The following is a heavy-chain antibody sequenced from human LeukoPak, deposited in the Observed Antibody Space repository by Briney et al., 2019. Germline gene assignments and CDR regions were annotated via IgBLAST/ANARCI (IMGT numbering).Heavy chain of an antibody. D-gene: IGHD4-17*01. CDR2: IKEDGSEK. Sequence: GGFLRLSCAASGFTFSEYWMTWVRQAPGKGLEWVASIKEDGSEKYYVDSVKGRCTISRDNAKNSLYLQMNSLRVEDTAMYYCARFPTGFDYWGQGTLVTVSS. V-gene: IGHV3-7*05. CDR1: GFTFSEYW. J-gene: IGHJ4*02. CDR3: ARFPTGFDY.